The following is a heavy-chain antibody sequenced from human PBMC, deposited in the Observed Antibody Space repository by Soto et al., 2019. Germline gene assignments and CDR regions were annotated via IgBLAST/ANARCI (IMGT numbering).Heavy chain of an antibody. J-gene: IGHJ4*02. CDR2: FDPEDGET. Sequence: GASVKVSCKVSGYTLTELSMHWVRQAPGKGLEWMGGFDPEDGETIYAQKFQGRVTMTEDTSTDTAYMELSSLRSEDTAVYYCATVSRLGDAAVAGTVYWGQGTLVTAPQ. CDR1: GYTLTELS. D-gene: IGHD6-19*01. V-gene: IGHV1-24*01. CDR3: ATVSRLGDAAVAGTVY.